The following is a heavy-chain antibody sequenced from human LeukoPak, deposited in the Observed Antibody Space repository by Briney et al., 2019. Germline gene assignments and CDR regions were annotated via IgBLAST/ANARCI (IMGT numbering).Heavy chain of an antibody. V-gene: IGHV3-15*01. CDR2: IKSKTDGGTT. CDR3: ITEATLDYYDSSGYSVY. D-gene: IGHD3-22*01. Sequence: GGSLRLSCAASGFTFSNAWMSWVRQAPGKGLEWVGRIKSKTDGGTTDYAAPVKGRFTISRDDSKNTLYLQMNSLKTEDTAVYYCITEATLDYYDSSGYSVYWGQGTLVTVSS. CDR1: GFTFSNAW. J-gene: IGHJ4*02.